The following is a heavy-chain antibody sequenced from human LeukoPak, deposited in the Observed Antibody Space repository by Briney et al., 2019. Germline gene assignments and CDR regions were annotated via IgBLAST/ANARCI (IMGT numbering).Heavy chain of an antibody. Sequence: GGSLSLSCAASGFTFSSYWMSWVRQAPGKGLEWVANIKQDGSEKYYVDSVKGRFTISRDNAKNSLYLQMNSLRAEDTAVYYCARSVTGTYYYYYYYMDVWGKGTTVTVSS. CDR2: IKQDGSEK. V-gene: IGHV3-7*01. CDR3: ARSVTGTYYYYYYYMDV. CDR1: GFTFSSYW. D-gene: IGHD1-7*01. J-gene: IGHJ6*03.